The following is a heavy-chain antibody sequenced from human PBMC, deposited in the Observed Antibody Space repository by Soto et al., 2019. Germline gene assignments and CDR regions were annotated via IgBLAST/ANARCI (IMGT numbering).Heavy chain of an antibody. J-gene: IGHJ5*02. V-gene: IGHV3-21*01. CDR3: ARCYYDFWSGYFTPNWFDP. CDR2: ISSSSSYI. D-gene: IGHD3-3*01. Sequence: PGGSLRLSCAASGFTFSSYAMSWVRQAPGKGLEWVSSISSSSSYIYYADSVKGRFTISRDNAKNSLYLQMNSLRAEDTAVYYCARCYYDFWSGYFTPNWFDPWGQGTLVTVSS. CDR1: GFTFSSYA.